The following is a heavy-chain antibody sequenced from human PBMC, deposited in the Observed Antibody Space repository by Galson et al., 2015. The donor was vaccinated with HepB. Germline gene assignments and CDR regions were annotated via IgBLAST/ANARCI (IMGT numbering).Heavy chain of an antibody. J-gene: IGHJ4*02. CDR3: ARDPSQDGCLDY. D-gene: IGHD4-17*01. CDR1: GFTFRSYA. Sequence: SLRLSCAASGFTFRSYAMYWVRQAPGKGLEWVAVISYDGSNTEYADSVKGRFIISRDKSKNTLYLQMNSLRTEDTAVYYCARDPSQDGCLDYWGQGTLVTVSS. CDR2: ISYDGSNT. V-gene: IGHV3-30*04.